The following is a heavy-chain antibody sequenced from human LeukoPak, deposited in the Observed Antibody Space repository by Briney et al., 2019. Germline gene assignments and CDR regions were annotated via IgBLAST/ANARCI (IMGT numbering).Heavy chain of an antibody. CDR1: GFTFSTYG. Sequence: GGSLRLSCAASGFTFSTYGIHWVRQAPGKGLEWVSVISYDGGNKYYADPVKGRFTISRDNSRNTLYLQMNSLKSEDTAVYYCARICSGGSCYFPSIWGQGTMVTVSS. CDR2: ISYDGGNK. D-gene: IGHD2-15*01. CDR3: ARICSGGSCYFPSI. J-gene: IGHJ3*02. V-gene: IGHV3-30*03.